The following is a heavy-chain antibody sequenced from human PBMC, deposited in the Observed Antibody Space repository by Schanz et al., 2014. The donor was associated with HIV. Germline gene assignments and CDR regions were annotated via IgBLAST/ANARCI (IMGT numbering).Heavy chain of an antibody. CDR3: AKEMAVAATVTMVDY. D-gene: IGHD6-13*01. V-gene: IGHV3-21*01. J-gene: IGHJ4*02. CDR2: ISWNSGSL. Sequence: EVQLVESGGGLVKPGGSLRLSCAASGFSLINNAMTWVRQAPGKGLEWVSGISWNSGSLGYADSVKGRVTISRDNSMNTLYLQMNSLRAEDTAVYYCAKEMAVAATVTMVDYWGQGTLPTVSS. CDR1: GFSLINNA.